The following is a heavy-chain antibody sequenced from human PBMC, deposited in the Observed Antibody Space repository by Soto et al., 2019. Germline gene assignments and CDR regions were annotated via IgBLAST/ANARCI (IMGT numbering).Heavy chain of an antibody. CDR1: GFTFSSYA. J-gene: IGHJ4*02. V-gene: IGHV3-23*01. Sequence: EVQLLESGGGLVQPGGSLRLSCAASGFTFSSYAMSWVRQAPGKGLEWVSAISGSGGSTYYADSVKGRFTISRDNSKNTLYLQIYSLRAQDKVVYYCAKEPSANHFDCWGQGTLVTVFS. CDR2: ISGSGGST. CDR3: AKEPSANHFDC.